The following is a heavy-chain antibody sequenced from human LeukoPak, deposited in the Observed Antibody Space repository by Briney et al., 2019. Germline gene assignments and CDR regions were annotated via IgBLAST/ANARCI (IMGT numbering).Heavy chain of an antibody. CDR2: ISAYNGNT. Sequence: ASVKVSCKASGYTFTSYGISWVRRAPGQGLEWMGWISAYNGNTNYAQKLQGRVTMTTDTSTSTAYMELRSLRSDDTAVYYCAVDCSGTSCSLTNSNYWGQGTLVTVSS. D-gene: IGHD2-2*01. CDR3: AVDCSGTSCSLTNSNY. J-gene: IGHJ4*02. CDR1: GYTFTSYG. V-gene: IGHV1-18*01.